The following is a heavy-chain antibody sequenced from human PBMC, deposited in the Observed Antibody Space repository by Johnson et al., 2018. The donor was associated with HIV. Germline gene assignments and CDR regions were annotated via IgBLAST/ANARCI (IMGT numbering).Heavy chain of an antibody. J-gene: IGHJ3*02. CDR2: ISDDAGKK. D-gene: IGHD3-10*01. CDR1: EFSLSNYA. Sequence: QVQLVESGGGVVQPGRSLRIYCAVSEFSLSNYAMHWVRLAPGKGLQWTAVISDDAGKKYYADSVKGRFTISRDNSKNTLYLQRNSLRAEDTAVYYCARGRGSGRDAFDIWVQGTMVTVSS. V-gene: IGHV3-30*14. CDR3: ARGRGSGRDAFDI.